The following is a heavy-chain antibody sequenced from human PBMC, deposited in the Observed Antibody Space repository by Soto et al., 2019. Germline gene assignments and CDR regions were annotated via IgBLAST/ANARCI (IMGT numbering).Heavy chain of an antibody. CDR3: VKDRTDTWSFDY. Sequence: QVQLVESGGGVVQPGRSLRLSCSASGFIYSSCAMHWVRQVPGKGLEWLAVVSHDGTLYPYADSVKGRFTISRDNSRKTLYLQMNSLRPDDTDVYYCVKDRTDTWSFDYWGQGTLVTVSS. CDR1: GFIYSSCA. CDR2: VSHDGTLY. J-gene: IGHJ4*02. D-gene: IGHD1-1*01. V-gene: IGHV3-30*18.